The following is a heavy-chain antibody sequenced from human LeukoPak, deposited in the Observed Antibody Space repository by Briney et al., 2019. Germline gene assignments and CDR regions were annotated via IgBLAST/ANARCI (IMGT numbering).Heavy chain of an antibody. CDR1: GYSFTGYN. D-gene: IGHD1-1*01. Sequence: ASVKVSCKASGYSFTGYNVHWVRQAPGQGLEWMGWINPNSGVTKYAQNFEGRVTMTTDTSISTAYMELRWLSSGDTAVYYCAKSRQLDYWGQGTLVTASS. J-gene: IGHJ4*02. CDR2: INPNSGVT. V-gene: IGHV1-2*02. CDR3: AKSRQLDY.